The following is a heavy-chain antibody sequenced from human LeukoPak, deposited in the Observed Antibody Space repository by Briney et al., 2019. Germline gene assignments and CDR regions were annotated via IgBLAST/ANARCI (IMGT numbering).Heavy chain of an antibody. Sequence: ASVKVPCKASGCTFTGYYMHWVRQAPGQGLEWMGWINPNSGGTNYAQKFQGRVTMTRDTSISTAYMELSRLRSDDTALYFCARGFWRYSYGSGYWGQGTLVTVSS. V-gene: IGHV1-2*02. CDR3: ARGFWRYSYGSGY. J-gene: IGHJ4*02. CDR2: INPNSGGT. D-gene: IGHD5-18*01. CDR1: GCTFTGYY.